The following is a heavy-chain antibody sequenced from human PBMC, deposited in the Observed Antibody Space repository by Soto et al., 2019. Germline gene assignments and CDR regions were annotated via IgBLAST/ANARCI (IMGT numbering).Heavy chain of an antibody. J-gene: IGHJ4*02. CDR2: ISSSGSTI. V-gene: IGHV3-11*01. D-gene: IGHD2-15*01. CDR3: ARDLGCSGGSCYSGSLVGGY. CDR1: GFTFSDYY. Sequence: GGSLRLSCAASGFTFSDYYMSWIRQAPGKGLEWVSYISSSGSTIYYADSVKGRFTISRDNAKNSLYLQMNSLRAEDTAVYYCARDLGCSGGSCYSGSLVGGYWGQGTLVTVSS.